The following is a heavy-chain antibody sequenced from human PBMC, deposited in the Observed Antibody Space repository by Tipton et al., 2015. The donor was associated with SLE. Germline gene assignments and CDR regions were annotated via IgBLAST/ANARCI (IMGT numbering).Heavy chain of an antibody. CDR2: IYTTGST. CDR3: ARDRDLEVLYGESFRAAGFDP. V-gene: IGHV4-61*09. CDR1: GASITSGSYY. J-gene: IGHJ5*02. D-gene: IGHD3-10*01. Sequence: TLSLTCTVSGASITSGSYYWSWIRQPAGKGLEWIGNIYTTGSTNYNPSLQSRVTISVDTSKNQFSLKLTSVTAADTAVYYCARDRDLEVLYGESFRAAGFDPWGQGTLVTVSS.